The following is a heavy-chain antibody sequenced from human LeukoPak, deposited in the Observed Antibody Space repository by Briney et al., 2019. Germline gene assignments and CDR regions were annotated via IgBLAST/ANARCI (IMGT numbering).Heavy chain of an antibody. CDR1: GDSVSNNSAA. Sequence: SQTLSLTFAISGDSVSNNSAAWNWLRPSPSRGLEWLGSSYYRSKWYNDYAVSVKSRITINPDTSKNQFSLQLNSVTPEDTAVYYCARVSYDYVWGRDNWFDPWGQGTLVTVSS. V-gene: IGHV6-1*01. CDR2: SYYRSKWYN. J-gene: IGHJ5*02. D-gene: IGHD3-16*01. CDR3: ARVSYDYVWGRDNWFDP.